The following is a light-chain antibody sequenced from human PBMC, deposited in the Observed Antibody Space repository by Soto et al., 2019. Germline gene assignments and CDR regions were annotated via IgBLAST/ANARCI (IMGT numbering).Light chain of an antibody. V-gene: IGLV2-23*02. Sequence: QSVLTQPASLSGSPGQSITISCTGTGSDVGSYNLVSWYQQHPGKAPKLMIYEVTQRPSGVSDRFSGSKSGNTASLTISGLQAEDEADYYCCSYEGGTYVFGTGTKVTVL. J-gene: IGLJ1*01. CDR2: EVT. CDR3: CSYEGGTYV. CDR1: GSDVGSYNL.